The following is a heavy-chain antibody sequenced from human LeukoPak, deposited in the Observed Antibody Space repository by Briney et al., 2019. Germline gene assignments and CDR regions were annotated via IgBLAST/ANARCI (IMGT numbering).Heavy chain of an antibody. CDR3: ARESITIFGVGRGYYYMDV. Sequence: SSETLSLTCTVSGGSISSSSYYWGWIRQPPGKGLEWIGSIYYSGSTNYNPSLKSRVTISLDTSKNQFSLKLNSVTAADTAVYYCARESITIFGVGRGYYYMDVWGKGTTVTVSS. CDR1: GGSISSSSYY. J-gene: IGHJ6*03. V-gene: IGHV4-39*07. D-gene: IGHD3-3*01. CDR2: IYYSGST.